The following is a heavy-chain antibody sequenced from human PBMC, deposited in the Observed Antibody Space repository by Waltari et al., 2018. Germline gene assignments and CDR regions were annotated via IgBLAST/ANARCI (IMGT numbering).Heavy chain of an antibody. CDR1: GFTFDDYG. CDR2: INWNGGST. D-gene: IGHD6-13*01. CDR3: AREGVSSSWYSPYWYFDL. V-gene: IGHV3-20*01. J-gene: IGHJ2*01. Sequence: EVQLVESGGGVVRLGGSLRLSCADSGFTFDDYGMTWVRQAQGKGLEWVSGINWNGGSTGYADSVKGRFTISRDNAKNSLYLQMNSLRAEDTALYHCAREGVSSSWYSPYWYFDLWGRGTLVTVSS.